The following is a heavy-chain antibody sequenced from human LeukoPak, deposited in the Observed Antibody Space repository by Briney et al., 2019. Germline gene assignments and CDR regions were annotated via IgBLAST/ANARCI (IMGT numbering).Heavy chain of an antibody. J-gene: IGHJ5*02. CDR2: IYYSGST. Sequence: PSETLSLTCTVSGGSISSSSYYWGWIRQPPGKGLEWIGSIYYSGSTYYNPSLKSRVTISVDTSKNQFSLKLSSVTAADTAVYYCARGGRYFDWSGSRNWFDPWGQGTLVTVSS. D-gene: IGHD3-9*01. V-gene: IGHV4-39*07. CDR1: GGSISSSSYY. CDR3: ARGGRYFDWSGSRNWFDP.